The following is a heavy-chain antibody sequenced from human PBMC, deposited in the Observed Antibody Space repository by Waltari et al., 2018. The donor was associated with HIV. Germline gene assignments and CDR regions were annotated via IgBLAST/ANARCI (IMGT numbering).Heavy chain of an antibody. J-gene: IGHJ5*02. V-gene: IGHV4-61*02. Sequence: QVQLQESGPGLVKPSQTLSLTCTVSGGSISSGSYHWSWIRQPAGKGLGWIGRLYTSGSTDYNPSLKSRATISGDTSKNQVSLKLSSVTAADTAVYYCARAVVGGYDLGNNWFDPWGQGTLVTVSS. CDR1: GGSISSGSYH. CDR2: LYTSGST. D-gene: IGHD5-12*01. CDR3: ARAVVGGYDLGNNWFDP.